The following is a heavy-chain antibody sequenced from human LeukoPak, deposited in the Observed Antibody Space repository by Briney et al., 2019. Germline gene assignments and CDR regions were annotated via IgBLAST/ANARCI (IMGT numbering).Heavy chain of an antibody. Sequence: SETLSLTCTVSGGSVSSGSYYWSWIRQPPGKGLEWIGYIYYSGGTNYNPSLKSRVTISVDTSKNQFSLQLNSVTPEDTAVYYCARGPGALLHWGQGILVTVSS. V-gene: IGHV4-61*01. CDR1: GGSVSSGSYY. CDR2: IYYSGGT. J-gene: IGHJ4*02. CDR3: ARGPGALLH. D-gene: IGHD3-10*01.